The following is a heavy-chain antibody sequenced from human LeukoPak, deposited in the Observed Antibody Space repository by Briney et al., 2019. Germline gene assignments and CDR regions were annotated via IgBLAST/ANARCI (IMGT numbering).Heavy chain of an antibody. J-gene: IGHJ4*02. CDR1: GGSISSGGYY. CDR3: ASLPVALGYGFDY. CDR2: IYYSGST. D-gene: IGHD2-15*01. Sequence: SETLSLTCTVSGGSISSGGYYWSCIRQHPGKGLEWIGYIYYSGSTYYNPSLKSRVTISVDTSKNQFSLKLSSVTAADTAVYYCASLPVALGYGFDYWGQGTLVTVSS. V-gene: IGHV4-31*03.